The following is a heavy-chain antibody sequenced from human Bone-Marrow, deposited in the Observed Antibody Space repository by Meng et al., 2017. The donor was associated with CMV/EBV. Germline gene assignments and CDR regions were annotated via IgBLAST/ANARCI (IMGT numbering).Heavy chain of an antibody. J-gene: IGHJ5*02. CDR3: ARGRLYCSSTSCYGAYNWFDP. CDR2: MNPNSGNT. V-gene: IGHV1-8*01. Sequence: ASVKVSCKASGYTFTSYDINWVRQATGQGLEWMGWMNPNSGNTGYAQKFQGRVTMTRNTSISTAYMELSSLRSEDTAVYYCARGRLYCSSTSCYGAYNWFDPWGQGTLVTVSS. CDR1: GYTFTSYD. D-gene: IGHD2-2*01.